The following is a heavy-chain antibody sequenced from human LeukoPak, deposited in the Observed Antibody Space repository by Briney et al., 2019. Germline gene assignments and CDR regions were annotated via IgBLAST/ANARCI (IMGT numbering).Heavy chain of an antibody. V-gene: IGHV3-43*02. J-gene: IGHJ4*02. CDR2: ISGDGGST. CDR3: ARSVDTTMVTGY. CDR1: GFIFDNYA. Sequence: PGGSLRLSCAAPGFIFDNYAIHWVRQAPGKGLEWASLISGDGGSTFYADSVKGRFTISRDNAKNSLYLQMNSLRAEDTAVYYCARSVDTTMVTGYWGQGTLVTVSS. D-gene: IGHD5-18*01.